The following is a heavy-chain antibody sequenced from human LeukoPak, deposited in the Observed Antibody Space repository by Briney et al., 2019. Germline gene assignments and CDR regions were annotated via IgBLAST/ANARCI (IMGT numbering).Heavy chain of an antibody. J-gene: IGHJ6*03. CDR1: GYTFTGYY. D-gene: IGHD4-11*01. CDR2: INPDSGGT. Sequence: EASVKVSCKASGYTFTGYYMHWVRQAPGQGLEWIGWINPDSGGTNYAQKFQGRVTMTRDTSITTAYMELSRLTSDDTAVYYCASGYSDYADYYNYYMDVWGKGTTVTVSS. CDR3: ASGYSDYADYYNYYMDV. V-gene: IGHV1-2*02.